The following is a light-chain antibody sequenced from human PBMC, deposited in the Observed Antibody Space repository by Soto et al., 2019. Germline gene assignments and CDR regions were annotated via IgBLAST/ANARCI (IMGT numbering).Light chain of an antibody. CDR2: GFN. CDR1: SSDVGRYDS. V-gene: IGLV2-14*01. J-gene: IGLJ1*01. Sequence: QSGLAQPASVSRSPGQSITISCTGTSSDVGRYDSVSWYRQHPGKAPKPISYGFNYRPSGVSDRFSASKSGNTASLNISGLQAEAAADYYCHSYTGSSLYVFGFGTKVTVL. CDR3: HSYTGSSLYV.